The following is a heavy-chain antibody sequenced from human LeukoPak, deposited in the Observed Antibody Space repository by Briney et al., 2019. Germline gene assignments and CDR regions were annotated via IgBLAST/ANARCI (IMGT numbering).Heavy chain of an antibody. J-gene: IGHJ4*02. V-gene: IGHV1-46*01. CDR2: INPSGGST. CDR3: ARGREMATMDFDY. Sequence: KVSXKASGYTFTSYYMHWVRQAPGQGLEWMGIINPSGGSTSYAQEFQGRVTMTRDTSTSTVYMELSSLRSEDTAVYYCARGREMATMDFDYWGQGTLVTVSS. D-gene: IGHD5-24*01. CDR1: GYTFTSYY.